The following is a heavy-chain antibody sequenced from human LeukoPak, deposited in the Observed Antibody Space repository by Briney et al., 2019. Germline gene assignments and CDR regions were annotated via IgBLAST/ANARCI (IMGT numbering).Heavy chain of an antibody. V-gene: IGHV1-58*01. CDR1: GFTFTNSA. D-gene: IGHD3-3*01. CDR3: AAGNDFWSGHYAFDI. Sequence: GASVKVSCKASGFTFTNSAVQWVRQARGQRLEWIGWIVVGSGNTNYAQKFQERVTITRDMSTSTAYMELSSLRSEDTAVYYCAAGNDFWSGHYAFDIWGQGTMVTVSS. CDR2: IVVGSGNT. J-gene: IGHJ3*02.